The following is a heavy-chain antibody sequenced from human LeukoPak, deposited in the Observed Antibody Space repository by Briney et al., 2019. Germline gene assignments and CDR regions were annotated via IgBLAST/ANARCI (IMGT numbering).Heavy chain of an antibody. D-gene: IGHD3-10*01. V-gene: IGHV3-30*02. Sequence: PGGSLRLSCVASGFTFSSYGIHWLRQAPGKGLEWVAFIRYDGSKKFYSDSVKGRFTISRDNSKNTVYLQMNSLRPADTAVYFCAKDRPPQYDSGTYSDYWGQGTLVTVSS. CDR3: AKDRPPQYDSGTYSDY. CDR2: IRYDGSKK. CDR1: GFTFSSYG. J-gene: IGHJ4*02.